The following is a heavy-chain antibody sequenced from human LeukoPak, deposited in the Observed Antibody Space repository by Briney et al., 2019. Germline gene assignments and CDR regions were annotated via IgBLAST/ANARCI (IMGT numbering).Heavy chain of an antibody. CDR1: GYSFTSYW. Sequence: GESLKISCKGSGYSFTSYWIGWVRQMPGKGLEWMGIIYPGDSDTRYSPSFQGQVTISADKSISTAYLQWSSLKASDTAMYYCARQVRGWEPLGGYYYHYMDVWGKGTTVTVSS. CDR3: ARQVRGWEPLGGYYYHYMDV. D-gene: IGHD1-26*01. CDR2: IYPGDSDT. V-gene: IGHV5-51*01. J-gene: IGHJ6*03.